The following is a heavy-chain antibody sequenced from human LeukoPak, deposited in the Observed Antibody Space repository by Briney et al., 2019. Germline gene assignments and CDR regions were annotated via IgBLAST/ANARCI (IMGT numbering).Heavy chain of an antibody. J-gene: IGHJ4*02. CDR2: TFYSGST. CDR3: VTQILLCHYF. CDR1: SDSISSSSYY. D-gene: IGHD2/OR15-2a*01. V-gene: IGHV4-39*01. Sequence: SETLSLTATVSSDSISSSSYYWQGMRQPPGKGLERIGSTFYSGSTYYNPSLKTRVTISVDMSKNQFSLKLRSVTAADTAVYYCVTQILLCHYFWGQGTLVTVSS.